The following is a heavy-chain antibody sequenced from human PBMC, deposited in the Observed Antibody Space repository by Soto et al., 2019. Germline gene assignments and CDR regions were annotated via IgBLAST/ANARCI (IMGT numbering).Heavy chain of an antibody. Sequence: RRLSCAASGFTFSSYAMSWVRQAPGKGLEWVSAISGSGGSTYYADSVKGRFTISRDNSKNTLYLQMNSLRAEDTAVYYCAKAKRRDSSGYYFPFDYWGQGTLVTVSS. J-gene: IGHJ4*02. CDR2: ISGSGGST. CDR3: AKAKRRDSSGYYFPFDY. V-gene: IGHV3-23*01. CDR1: GFTFSSYA. D-gene: IGHD3-22*01.